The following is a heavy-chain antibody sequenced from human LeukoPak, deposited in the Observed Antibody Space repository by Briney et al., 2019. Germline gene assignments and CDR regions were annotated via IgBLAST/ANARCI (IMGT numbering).Heavy chain of an antibody. V-gene: IGHV3-48*04. CDR1: GFTFSSYS. CDR2: ISSSSSTI. CDR3: ASVKSDYFDY. J-gene: IGHJ4*02. Sequence: GGSLRLSCAASGFTFSSYSMNWVRQAPGKGLEGVSYISSSSSTIYYADSVKGRFTISRDNAKNSLYLQMNSLRAEDTAVYYCASVKSDYFDYWGQGTLVTVPS.